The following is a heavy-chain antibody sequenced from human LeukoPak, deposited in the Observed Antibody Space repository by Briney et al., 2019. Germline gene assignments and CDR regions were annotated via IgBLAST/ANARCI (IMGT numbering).Heavy chain of an antibody. J-gene: IGHJ6*02. V-gene: IGHV3-21*01. CDR3: ARDSGELLYDYYYYGMDV. Sequence: NPGRSLRLSCAASGFTFSSYSMNWVRQAPGKGLEWVSSISSSSSYIYYADSVKGRFTISRDNAKNSLYLQMNSLRAEDTAVYYCARDSGELLYDYYYYGMDVWGQGTTVTVSS. CDR1: GFTFSSYS. CDR2: ISSSSSYI. D-gene: IGHD1-26*01.